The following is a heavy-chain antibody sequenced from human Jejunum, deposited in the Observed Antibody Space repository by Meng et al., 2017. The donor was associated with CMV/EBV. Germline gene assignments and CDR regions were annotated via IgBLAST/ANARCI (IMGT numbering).Heavy chain of an antibody. V-gene: IGHV4-30-4*08. CDR2: IYHKGHT. Sequence: QGPLQESGPGLVEPSQTLSLTCTVSGGSIASDDYWWSWIRQPPGKGLEWIGYIYHKGHTYYNPSLRSRISISVDTSKNQFSLRLNSVTAADTAVYYCARDKAGYKNCDSWGQGTLVTVSS. D-gene: IGHD5-24*01. J-gene: IGHJ5*01. CDR3: ARDKAGYKNCDS. CDR1: GGSIASDDYW.